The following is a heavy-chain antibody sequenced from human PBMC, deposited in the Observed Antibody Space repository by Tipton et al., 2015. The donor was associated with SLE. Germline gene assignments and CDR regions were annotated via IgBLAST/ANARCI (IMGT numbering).Heavy chain of an antibody. V-gene: IGHV4-59*12. CDR3: ARDNRVAGYMDV. Sequence: TLSLTCAVYGGSFSGYYWSWIRQPPGKGLEWIGYIYYSGSTNYNPSFKSRVTISVDTSKNQFSLKLSSVTAADTAVYYCARDNRVAGYMDVWGKGTTVTVSS. CDR2: IYYSGST. D-gene: IGHD6-13*01. CDR1: GGSFSGYY. J-gene: IGHJ6*03.